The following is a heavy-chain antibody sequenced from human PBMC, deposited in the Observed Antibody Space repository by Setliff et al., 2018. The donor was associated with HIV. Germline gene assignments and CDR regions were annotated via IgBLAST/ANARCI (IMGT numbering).Heavy chain of an antibody. CDR2: IYYSGST. CDR3: ARVKYSYAQGFYYGLDV. CDR1: GGSISSSNYY. Sequence: SETLSLTCTVSGGSISSSNYYWGWIRQPPGKGLEWIGSIYYSGSTNYNPSLKSRVTMSLDTSKNQFSLEVNSLSSADTAVYYCARVKYSYAQGFYYGLDVWGQGTTVTVSS. V-gene: IGHV4-39*07. J-gene: IGHJ6*02. D-gene: IGHD5-18*01.